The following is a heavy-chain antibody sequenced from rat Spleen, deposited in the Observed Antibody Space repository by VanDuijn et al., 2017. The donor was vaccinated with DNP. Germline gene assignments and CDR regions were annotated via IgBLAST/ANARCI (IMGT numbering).Heavy chain of an antibody. CDR1: GFNFNDYW. J-gene: IGHJ2*01. Sequence: EVKLVESGGGLVQPGRSLKLSCAASGFNFNDYWMGWVRQAPGKGLEWIGEINKDSSTINYTPSLKNKFTISRDNAQNTLYLQMSKLGSEDTAIYYCASVYYGYYFDYWGQGVMVTVSS. CDR2: INKDSSTI. V-gene: IGHV4-2*01. D-gene: IGHD1-6*01. CDR3: ASVYYGYYFDY.